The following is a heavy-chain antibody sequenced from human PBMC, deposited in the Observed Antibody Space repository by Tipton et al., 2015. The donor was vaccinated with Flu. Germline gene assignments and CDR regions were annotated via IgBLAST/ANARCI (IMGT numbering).Heavy chain of an antibody. V-gene: IGHV1-18*01. CDR1: GGTFSSYA. Sequence: QLVQSGAEVKKPGSSVKVSCKASGGTFSSYAISWLRQAPGQGLEWMGWISAYNGNTNYAQKLQGRVTMTTDTSTSTAYMELRSLRSDDTAVYYCARDMTTAVFDYWGQGTLVTVSS. D-gene: IGHD4-11*01. J-gene: IGHJ4*02. CDR2: ISAYNGNT. CDR3: ARDMTTAVFDY.